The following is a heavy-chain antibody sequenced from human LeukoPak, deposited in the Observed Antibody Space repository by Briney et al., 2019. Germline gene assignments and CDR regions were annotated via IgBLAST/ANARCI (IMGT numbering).Heavy chain of an antibody. CDR2: ISSSSSYI. CDR3: ARDFGGSSSGY. D-gene: IGHD6-6*01. J-gene: IGHJ4*02. Sequence: GGSLRLSCAASGFTFSSYSMNWVRQAPGKWLEWVSSISSSSSYIYYADSVKGRFTISRDNAKNSLYLQMNSLRAEDTAVYYCARDFGGSSSGYWGQGTLVTVSS. CDR1: GFTFSSYS. V-gene: IGHV3-21*01.